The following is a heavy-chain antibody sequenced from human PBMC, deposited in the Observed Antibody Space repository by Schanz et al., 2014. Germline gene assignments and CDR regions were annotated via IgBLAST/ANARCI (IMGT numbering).Heavy chain of an antibody. CDR2: VSRSTPDI. CDR1: GFSVDNYY. Sequence: EVQLVESGGGLVQPGGSLRLSCAASGFSVDNYYMSCVRQAPGRGLEWVSYVSRSTPDIYYADSVKGRFTISRDNSKNLLYLQMNSLRAEDTALYYCARDRRNADLDYWGQGTLVTVSS. V-gene: IGHV3-48*01. D-gene: IGHD1-1*01. J-gene: IGHJ4*02. CDR3: ARDRRNADLDY.